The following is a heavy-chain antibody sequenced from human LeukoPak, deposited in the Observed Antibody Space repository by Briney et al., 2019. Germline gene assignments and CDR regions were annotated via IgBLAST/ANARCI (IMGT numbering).Heavy chain of an antibody. CDR2: ISYDGNNK. CDR3: ARGGIPTGPYYYFYYMDV. Sequence: GGSLRLSCVASGFTFSRNVMHWVRQAPGKGLEWVALISYDGNNKFYADSVKGRSTISRDNSRNTLYLQMNSLRGEDAAVYSCARGGIPTGPYYYFYYMDVWGKGTAVTVSS. J-gene: IGHJ6*03. V-gene: IGHV3-30*01. CDR1: GFTFSRNV. D-gene: IGHD3-10*01.